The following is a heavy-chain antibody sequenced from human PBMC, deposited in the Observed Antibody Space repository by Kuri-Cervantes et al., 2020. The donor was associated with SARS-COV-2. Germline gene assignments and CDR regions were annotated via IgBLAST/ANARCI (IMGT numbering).Heavy chain of an antibody. CDR2: LDTSGST. CDR3: GKVSWLQLWRRYSDS. D-gene: IGHD5-24*01. V-gene: IGHV4-61*09. J-gene: IGHJ4*02. Sequence: SETLSLTCAVSGVPVTGGTYYWAWIRQPAGKGLEWIGHLDTSGSTTYNPSLRGRVTISLDPSNNQVSLRLTSATAADTAVYYCGKVSWLQLWRRYSDSWGQGTWSPSPQ. CDR1: GVPVTGGTYY.